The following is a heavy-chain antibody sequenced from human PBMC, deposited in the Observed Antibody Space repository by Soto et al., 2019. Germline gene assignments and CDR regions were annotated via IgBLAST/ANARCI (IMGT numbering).Heavy chain of an antibody. J-gene: IGHJ6*03. D-gene: IGHD6-6*01. CDR1: GVTLRTYW. V-gene: IGHV3-74*01. Sequence: EVQLVESGGGLVQPGGSLTLSCVASGVTLRTYWMHWVRQAPRKGLVWVSRSNGDGTTTSYVDSVKGRFTVSRDNAKNTLYNQMHSLTANDTAVYYCARPEFSSTNYYMDVWGKGTTVTVSS. CDR3: ARPEFSSTNYYMDV. CDR2: SNGDGTTT.